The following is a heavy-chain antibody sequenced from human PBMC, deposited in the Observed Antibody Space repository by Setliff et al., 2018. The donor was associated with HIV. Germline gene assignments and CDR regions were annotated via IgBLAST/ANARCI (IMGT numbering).Heavy chain of an antibody. D-gene: IGHD2-15*01. CDR3: ARRYCSGGSCYADP. CDR1: GGSIRSSSYY. Sequence: SETLSLTCTVSGGSIRSSSYYWGWIRQPPGKGLEWIGYIYYSGSTNYNPSLKSRVTISVDTSKNHFSLILSSVTAADTAVYYCARRYCSGGSCYADPWGQGSLVTVSS. V-gene: IGHV4-61*05. J-gene: IGHJ5*02. CDR2: IYYSGST.